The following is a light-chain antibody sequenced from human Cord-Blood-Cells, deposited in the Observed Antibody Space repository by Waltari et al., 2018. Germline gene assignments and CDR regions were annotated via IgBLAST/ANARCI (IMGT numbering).Light chain of an antibody. CDR3: CSYAGSAYV. CDR2: EGS. CDR1: SSDVGSYNL. J-gene: IGLJ1*01. Sequence: QSALTQPASVSGSPGQSITITCTGTSSDVGSYNLVSLYQQHPGKAPKLMNYEGSKRPSRVSNRFAGSKSGNTASLTISGLQAEDEADYYCCSYAGSAYVFGTGTKVTVL. V-gene: IGLV2-23*01.